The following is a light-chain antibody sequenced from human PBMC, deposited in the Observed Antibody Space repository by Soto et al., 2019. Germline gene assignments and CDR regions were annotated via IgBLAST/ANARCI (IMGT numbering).Light chain of an antibody. CDR2: GAS. CDR1: QSINSDY. Sequence: EIVLTQSPGTLSLSPGERATLSCRASQSINSDYLAWYQQKPGQAHRLLISGASTRATGIPDRFSGSGSGTDFTLTVSRLEPGDSAVYYCQQYGSSPITFGQGTRLEIK. J-gene: IGKJ5*01. V-gene: IGKV3-20*01. CDR3: QQYGSSPIT.